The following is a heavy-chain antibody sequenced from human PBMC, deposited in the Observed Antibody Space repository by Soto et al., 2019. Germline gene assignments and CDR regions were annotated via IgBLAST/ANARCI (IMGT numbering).Heavy chain of an antibody. CDR1: GYTFTSYG. V-gene: IGHV1-18*01. CDR2: ISAYNGNT. Sequence: QVQLVQSGAEVKKPGASAKVSCKASGYTFTSYGISWVRQALVQGLEWIGWISAYNGNTNSAQTLTGSVTMNTDTTTITAYMELKSLRSDDTAEYYCARDRDDGDYTWFDPWGQGTLVTVSS. J-gene: IGHJ5*02. D-gene: IGHD4-17*01. CDR3: ARDRDDGDYTWFDP.